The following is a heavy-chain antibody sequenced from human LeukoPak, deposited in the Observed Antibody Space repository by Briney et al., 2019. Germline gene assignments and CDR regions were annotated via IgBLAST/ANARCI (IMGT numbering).Heavy chain of an antibody. CDR2: IIPIFGTA. Sequence: GASVKVSCKASGGTFSSYAISWVRQAPGQGLEWMGGIIPIFGTANYAQKFQGRVTITADESTSTAYMELSSLGSEDTAVYYCARGNSGWYYFDYWGQGTLVTVSS. CDR3: ARGNSGWYYFDY. CDR1: GGTFSSYA. J-gene: IGHJ4*02. D-gene: IGHD6-19*01. V-gene: IGHV1-69*13.